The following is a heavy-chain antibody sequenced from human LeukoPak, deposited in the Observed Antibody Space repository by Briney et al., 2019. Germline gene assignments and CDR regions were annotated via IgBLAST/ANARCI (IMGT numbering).Heavy chain of an antibody. CDR3: ARRSSGGGLFDY. CDR2: IFYSGNT. CDR1: GGSISSSSYY. V-gene: IGHV4-39*02. D-gene: IGHD6-19*01. J-gene: IGHJ4*02. Sequence: PSETLSLTCTVSGGSISSSSYYWGWIRQPPGKGLEWIGSIFYSGNTYYNASLKSRVTISADTSKNHFSLKLSSVTSADTAVYYCARRSSGGGLFDYWGQGTLVTVSS.